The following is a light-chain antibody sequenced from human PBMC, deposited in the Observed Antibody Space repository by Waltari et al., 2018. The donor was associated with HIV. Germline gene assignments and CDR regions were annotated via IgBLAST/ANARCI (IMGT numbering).Light chain of an antibody. CDR2: GAS. V-gene: IGKV1-8*01. Sequence: AIRMTQSPTPFSASTGDRVTITCRASQGISSYLAWYQQKPGKAPKLLIYGASTLQSGGPSRFSVSGSGTDFTLTINGLQSEDFATYYCQQYYTYPPTFGQGTKVEIK. CDR3: QQYYTYPPT. CDR1: QGISSY. J-gene: IGKJ1*01.